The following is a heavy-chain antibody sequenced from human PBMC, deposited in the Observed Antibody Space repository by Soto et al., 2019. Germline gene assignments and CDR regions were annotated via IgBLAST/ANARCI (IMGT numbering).Heavy chain of an antibody. CDR1: GGSFSGYY. Sequence: SETLSLTCAVYGGSFSGYYWSWIRQPPGKGLEWIGEINHSGSTNYNPSLKSRVTISVDTSKNQFSLKLSSVTAADKAAYYCASGSVRRRYSRSWCGGRMHVWGQGTTVTVSS. J-gene: IGHJ6*02. D-gene: IGHD6-13*01. CDR2: INHSGST. V-gene: IGHV4-34*01. CDR3: ASGSVRRRYSRSWCGGRMHV.